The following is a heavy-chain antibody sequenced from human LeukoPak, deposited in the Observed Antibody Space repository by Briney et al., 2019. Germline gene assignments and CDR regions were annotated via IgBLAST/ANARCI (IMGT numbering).Heavy chain of an antibody. CDR1: EFIINKYW. CDR3: AKDRLIVVPAAIPYMDV. CDR2: IKQDGSNK. Sequence: GGSLRLSCAASEFIINKYWMSWVRQAPGKGLEWVANIKQDGSNKYYADSVKGRFTISRDNSKNTLYLQMNSLRAEDTAVYYCAKDRLIVVPAAIPYMDVWGKGTTVTISS. V-gene: IGHV3-7*01. D-gene: IGHD2-2*01. J-gene: IGHJ6*03.